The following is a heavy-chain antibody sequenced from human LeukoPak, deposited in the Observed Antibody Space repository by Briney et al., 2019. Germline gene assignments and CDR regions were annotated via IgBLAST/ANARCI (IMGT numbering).Heavy chain of an antibody. J-gene: IGHJ4*02. CDR1: GFTFSSYE. CDR2: ISSSGTTT. D-gene: IGHD3-10*01. Sequence: GGSLRLSCAASGFTFSSYEMNWVRQAPGKGLEWVSYISSSGTTTYYAASVKGRFTISRDNAKNSLYLQMNSLRAEETAVYYCARGYGSGSSHIDYWGQGTLVTVSS. CDR3: ARGYGSGSSHIDY. V-gene: IGHV3-48*03.